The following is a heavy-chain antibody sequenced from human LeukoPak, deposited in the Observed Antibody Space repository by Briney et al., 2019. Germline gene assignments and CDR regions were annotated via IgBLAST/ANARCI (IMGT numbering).Heavy chain of an antibody. Sequence: GGSLRLSCAASGFTFSSYEMNWVRQAPGKGLEWVSYISSSGSTIYYADSVKGRFTISRDNAKNSLYLQMNSLRAEDTALYYCAKDIGSYHSLTLDYWGQGTLVTVSS. CDR2: ISSSGSTI. CDR1: GFTFSSYE. D-gene: IGHD5-18*01. CDR3: AKDIGSYHSLTLDY. J-gene: IGHJ4*02. V-gene: IGHV3-48*03.